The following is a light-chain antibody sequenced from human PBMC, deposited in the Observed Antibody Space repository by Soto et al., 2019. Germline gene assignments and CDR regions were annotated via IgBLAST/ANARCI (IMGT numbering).Light chain of an antibody. CDR3: QQRSKWPPIT. CDR2: DTS. CDR1: QSVSIF. Sequence: EVVLTQSPATLSLAPGQRANLSCSSSQSVSIFLAWYQQKPGQAPRLLIFDTSNRATGIPDRFSGSGSGTDFTLTISSLEPEDFAVYYCQQRSKWPPITFGQGTRLEIK. J-gene: IGKJ5*01. V-gene: IGKV3-11*01.